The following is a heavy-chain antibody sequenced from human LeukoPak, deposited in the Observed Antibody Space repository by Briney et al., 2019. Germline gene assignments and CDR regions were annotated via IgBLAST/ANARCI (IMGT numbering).Heavy chain of an antibody. CDR2: ISRSSSYI. V-gene: IGHV3-21*01. Sequence: GGSLRLSCAASGFTFSSYTMNWVRQAPGKGLEWVSSISRSSSYIYYADSMKGRFTISRDNAKNSLDLQRHSLRAEDTAVYYCARGSTVVRGVSPAGDYWGQGTLVTVSS. J-gene: IGHJ4*02. CDR1: GFTFSSYT. D-gene: IGHD3-10*01. CDR3: ARGSTVVRGVSPAGDY.